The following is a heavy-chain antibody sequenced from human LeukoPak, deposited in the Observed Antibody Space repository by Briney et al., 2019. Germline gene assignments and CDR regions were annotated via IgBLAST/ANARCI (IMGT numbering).Heavy chain of an antibody. CDR2: IIPIFGTA. D-gene: IGHD6-13*01. J-gene: IGHJ3*02. Sequence: SVKVSCKASGGTFSSYAISWVRQAPGQGLEWMGRIIPIFGTANYAQKFQGRVTITTDESTSTAYMELSSLRSEDTAVYYCARHGTYSSNKDAFDIWGQGTMVTVSS. CDR1: GGTFSSYA. CDR3: ARHGTYSSNKDAFDI. V-gene: IGHV1-69*05.